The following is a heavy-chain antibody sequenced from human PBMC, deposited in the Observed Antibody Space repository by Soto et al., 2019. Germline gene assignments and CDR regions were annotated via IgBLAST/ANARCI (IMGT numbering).Heavy chain of an antibody. CDR1: GYSFTTYW. J-gene: IGHJ6*02. Sequence: PGESLKISCKGSGYSFTTYWIAWVRQMPGKGLEWMGIIYPGDSGTRYSPSFQGQVTISADKSISTAYLQWSSLKASDSAMYYCASTMTSSHSYATDVWGQGPTVTLSS. CDR2: IYPGDSGT. V-gene: IGHV5-51*01. D-gene: IGHD6-13*01. CDR3: ASTMTSSHSYATDV.